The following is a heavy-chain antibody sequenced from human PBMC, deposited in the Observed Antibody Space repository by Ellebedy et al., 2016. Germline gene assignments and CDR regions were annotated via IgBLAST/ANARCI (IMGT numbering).Heavy chain of an antibody. Sequence: GGSLRLXXAASGFTFSSYGMHWVRQAPGKGLEWVAVIWYDGSNKYYADSVKGRFTISRDNSKNTLYLQMNSLRAEDTAVYYCARDSPYYDILTGSQLNYWGQGTLVTVSS. CDR3: ARDSPYYDILTGSQLNY. CDR1: GFTFSSYG. D-gene: IGHD3-9*01. CDR2: IWYDGSNK. V-gene: IGHV3-33*08. J-gene: IGHJ4*02.